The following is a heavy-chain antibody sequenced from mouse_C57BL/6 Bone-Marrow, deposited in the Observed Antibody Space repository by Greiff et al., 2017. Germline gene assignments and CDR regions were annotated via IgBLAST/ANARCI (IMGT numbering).Heavy chain of an antibody. V-gene: IGHV1-59*01. CDR3: ARWGTTVPFAY. D-gene: IGHD1-1*01. Sequence: QLQQPGAELVRPGTSVKLSCKASGYTFTSYWMHWVKQRPGQGLEWIGVIDPSDSYTNYNQKFKGKATLTVDTSSSTAYMQLSSLTSEDSAVYYCARWGTTVPFAYWGQGTLVTVSA. J-gene: IGHJ3*01. CDR2: IDPSDSYT. CDR1: GYTFTSYW.